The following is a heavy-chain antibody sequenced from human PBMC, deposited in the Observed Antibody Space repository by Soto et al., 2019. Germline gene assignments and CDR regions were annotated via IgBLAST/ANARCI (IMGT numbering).Heavy chain of an antibody. Sequence: QVQLVESGGGVVQPGRSLRLSCAASGFTFSSYGMHWVRQAPGKGLEWVAVIWYDGSNKYYADSVKGRFTISRDNSKNTLYLQMNSLRAEDTAVYYCARDGIVVVTAIPLYYYGMDVWGQGTTVTVSS. CDR3: ARDGIVVVTAIPLYYYGMDV. D-gene: IGHD2-21*02. CDR1: GFTFSSYG. V-gene: IGHV3-33*01. CDR2: IWYDGSNK. J-gene: IGHJ6*02.